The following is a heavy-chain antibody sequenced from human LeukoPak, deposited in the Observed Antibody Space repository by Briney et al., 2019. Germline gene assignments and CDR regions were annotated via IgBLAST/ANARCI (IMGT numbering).Heavy chain of an antibody. CDR1: GFSFGNYG. Sequence: GGSLRLSCAASGFSFGNYGMNWVRQAPGKGLEWVSTITTGGATYYADSVKGRFAISKDNSLKTVSLQMNTLRAEDTAVYYCTNTGLGSGWSRYYFDFWGPGTRVSVSS. CDR2: ITTGGAT. CDR3: TNTGLGSGWSRYYFDF. V-gene: IGHV3-23*01. J-gene: IGHJ4*02. D-gene: IGHD6-19*01.